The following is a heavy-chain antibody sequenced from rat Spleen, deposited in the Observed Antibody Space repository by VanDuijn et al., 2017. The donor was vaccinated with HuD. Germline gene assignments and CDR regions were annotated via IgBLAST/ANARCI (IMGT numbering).Heavy chain of an antibody. CDR2: ISTGGDNT. Sequence: EVQLVESGGGLVQPGRSLKLSCAASGFTFSNYYMAWVRQAPTKGLEWVAYISTGGDNTYYRDSVKGRFTISRDSAKSTLYLQMDSLRSDDSATYYWATDGYYDGTYYAVYVMDAWGQGASVTVSS. V-gene: IGHV5-27*01. CDR1: GFTFSNYY. CDR3: ATDGYYDGTYYAVYVMDA. D-gene: IGHD1-12*02. J-gene: IGHJ4*01.